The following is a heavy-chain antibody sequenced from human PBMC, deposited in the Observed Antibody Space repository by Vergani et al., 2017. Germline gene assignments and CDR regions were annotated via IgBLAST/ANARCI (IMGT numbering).Heavy chain of an antibody. CDR2: LSGSGGRT. Sequence: EVQLVESGGGLVQPGGSLRLSCAASGFTFRSYAMSWVRQAPGKGLEWVYALSGSGGRTDYSDSVTGRLTSSRDNSKNTLYLQMNSLRAEDTAVYYCAKCPQVVAASPLAFDIWGQGTMVTVSS. D-gene: IGHD2-15*01. V-gene: IGHV3-23*04. CDR3: AKCPQVVAASPLAFDI. CDR1: GFTFRSYA. J-gene: IGHJ3*02.